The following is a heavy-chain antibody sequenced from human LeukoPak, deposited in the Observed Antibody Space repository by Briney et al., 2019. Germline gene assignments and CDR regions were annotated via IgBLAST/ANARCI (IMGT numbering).Heavy chain of an antibody. V-gene: IGHV3-43*01. CDR2: IDWDGGII. CDR1: GFTFSNYG. J-gene: IGHJ4*02. D-gene: IGHD1-26*01. Sequence: PGGSLRLSCAASGFTFSNYGFHWVRQVPGKGLEWICLIDWDGGIIYYADSVKGRFTVSRDNSKRSLYLHLSSLTPEDTAFYYCAKDSFVGTTSFLDSWGQGTLVTVSS. CDR3: AKDSFVGTTSFLDS.